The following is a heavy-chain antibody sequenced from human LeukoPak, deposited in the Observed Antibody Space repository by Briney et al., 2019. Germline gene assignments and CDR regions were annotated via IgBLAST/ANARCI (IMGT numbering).Heavy chain of an antibody. CDR1: GFTFSSYA. CDR3: ARASRVQKQQLVGYYFDY. Sequence: PGGSLRLSCAASGFTFSSYAMHWVRQAPGKGLEYVSAISSNGGSTYYANSVKGRFTISRDNSKNTLYLQMGSLRAEDMAVYCCARASRVQKQQLVGYYFDYWGQGTLVTVSS. D-gene: IGHD6-13*01. J-gene: IGHJ4*02. CDR2: ISSNGGST. V-gene: IGHV3-64*01.